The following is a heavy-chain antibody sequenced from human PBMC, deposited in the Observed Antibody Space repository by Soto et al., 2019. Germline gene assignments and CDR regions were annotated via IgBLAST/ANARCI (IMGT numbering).Heavy chain of an antibody. Sequence: SETLSLTCTVSGGSISSSSYYWGWIRQPPGKGLEWIGSIYYSGSTYYNPSLKSRVTISVDTSKNQFSLKLSSVTAADTAVYYCARPVYYDYIWGSYRVFDIWAKGQWSPSPQ. D-gene: IGHD3-16*02. V-gene: IGHV4-39*01. CDR3: ARPVYYDYIWGSYRVFDI. CDR2: IYYSGST. CDR1: GGSISSSSYY. J-gene: IGHJ3*02.